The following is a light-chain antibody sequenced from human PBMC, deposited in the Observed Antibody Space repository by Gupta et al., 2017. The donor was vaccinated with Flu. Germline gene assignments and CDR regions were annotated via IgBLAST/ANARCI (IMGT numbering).Light chain of an antibody. V-gene: IGKV1-39*01. Sequence: DIQVTQSPSSLSASSGDRVTITCRASQSISSYLNWYQQKPGQAPKLLIYAASSLQSGVPSRFSGSGSGTDFTLTISSLQPEDVTTYYCQQSYSTLWTFGQGTKVEIK. CDR1: QSISSY. J-gene: IGKJ1*01. CDR2: AAS. CDR3: QQSYSTLWT.